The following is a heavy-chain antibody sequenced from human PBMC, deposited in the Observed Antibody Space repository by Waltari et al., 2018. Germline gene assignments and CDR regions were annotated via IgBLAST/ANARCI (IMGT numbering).Heavy chain of an antibody. V-gene: IGHV1-8*01. D-gene: IGHD3-3*01. Sequence: QVQLVQSGAEVKKPGASVKVSCKASGYTFTSYDINWVRQATGQGLEWMGWMNPNIGNTGYAQKFQGRVTMTRNTSIITAYMELSSLRSEDTAVYYCARGSAYYDFWSGYYYWGQGTLVIVSS. CDR2: MNPNIGNT. CDR3: ARGSAYYDFWSGYYY. CDR1: GYTFTSYD. J-gene: IGHJ4*02.